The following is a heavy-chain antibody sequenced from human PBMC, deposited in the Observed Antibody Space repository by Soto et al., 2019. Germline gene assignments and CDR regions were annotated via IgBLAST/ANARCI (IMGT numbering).Heavy chain of an antibody. V-gene: IGHV3-9*01. D-gene: IGHD3-16*02. CDR2: ISWNSAII. J-gene: IGHJ4*02. CDR3: TKDNTRSLGELSTPFDY. Sequence: SGGSLRLSCAASGFTFDDYAMHWVRQAPGRGLEWVSGISWNSAIIGYADSVKGRFTISRDNAKNSLYMQMNSLRAEDTALYYCTKDNTRSLGELSTPFDYWGQGTPAPVSS. CDR1: GFTFDDYA.